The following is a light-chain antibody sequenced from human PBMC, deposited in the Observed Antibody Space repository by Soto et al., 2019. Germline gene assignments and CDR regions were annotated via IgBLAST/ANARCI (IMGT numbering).Light chain of an antibody. CDR1: QSVSSY. V-gene: IGKV3-11*01. CDR3: QQRSNWPIT. CDR2: DAS. J-gene: IGKJ5*01. Sequence: EYVLTQSPVTLSLSLGERATLSCRASQSVSSYLAWYQQKPGQAPRLLIYDASNRATGIPARFSGSGSGTDVTLTISSLEPEDFAVYYCQQRSNWPITFGQGTRLEIK.